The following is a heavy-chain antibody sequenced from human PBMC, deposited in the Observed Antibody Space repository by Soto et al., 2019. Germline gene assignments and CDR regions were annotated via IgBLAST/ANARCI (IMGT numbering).Heavy chain of an antibody. CDR1: GGSISSGGYY. J-gene: IGHJ4*02. V-gene: IGHV4-31*03. D-gene: IGHD2-15*01. Sequence: PSETLSLTCTVSGGSISSGGYYWSWIRQHPGKGLEWIGYIYYSGSTYYNPSLKSRVTISVDTSKNQFSLKLSSVTAADTAVYYCARRHRSSPIDYWGQGTLVTVSS. CDR2: IYYSGST. CDR3: ARRHRSSPIDY.